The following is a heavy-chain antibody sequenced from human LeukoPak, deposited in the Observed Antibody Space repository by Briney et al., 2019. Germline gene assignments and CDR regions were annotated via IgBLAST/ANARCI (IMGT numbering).Heavy chain of an antibody. CDR1: GFTFSSYW. V-gene: IGHV3-7*03. Sequence: PGGSLRLSCAASGFTFSSYWMSWVRQAPGKGLEWVANIKQDGSEKYYVDSVKGRFTISRDNAKNSLYLQMNSLRAEDTAVYYCARDKYAYGCPFDYWGQGTLVTVSS. J-gene: IGHJ4*02. CDR3: ARDKYAYGCPFDY. D-gene: IGHD3-10*01. CDR2: IKQDGSEK.